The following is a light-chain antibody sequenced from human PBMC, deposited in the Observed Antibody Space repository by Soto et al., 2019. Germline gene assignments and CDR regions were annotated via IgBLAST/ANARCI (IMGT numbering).Light chain of an antibody. CDR2: AAS. CDR1: RTIAGY. CDR3: QQTYSTPGT. V-gene: IGKV1-39*01. Sequence: QMTQSPSSLSAYIGDRVTITCRASRTIAGYVNWYQQRPGEAPNLLIYAASSLQSGVPSRFRGSGSGTDFTLTINSLQPEDFATFYCQQTYSTPGTFGQGTRWIT. J-gene: IGKJ1*01.